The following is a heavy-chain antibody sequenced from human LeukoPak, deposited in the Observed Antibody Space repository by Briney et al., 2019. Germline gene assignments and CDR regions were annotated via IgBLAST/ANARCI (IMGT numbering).Heavy chain of an antibody. CDR1: GGSLSNYY. D-gene: IGHD6-19*01. CDR3: ARAVASYYYYYYMDV. J-gene: IGHJ6*03. Sequence: SETLSLTCAVYGGSLSNYYWSWIRQPPGKGLEWIGSIYYSGSTYYNPSLKSRVTISVDTSKNQLSLKLSSVTAADTAVYYCARAVASYYYYYYMDVWGKGTTVTVSS. CDR2: IYYSGST. V-gene: IGHV4-39*01.